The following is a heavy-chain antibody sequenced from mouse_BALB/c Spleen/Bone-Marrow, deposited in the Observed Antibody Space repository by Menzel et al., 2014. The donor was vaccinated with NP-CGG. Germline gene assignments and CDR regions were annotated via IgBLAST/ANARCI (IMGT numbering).Heavy chain of an antibody. CDR3: ARQGVYYGKTYYAMDY. J-gene: IGHJ4*01. D-gene: IGHD2-1*01. Sequence: DVKLVESGGGLVQPGGSLKISCAASGFTFSSYIMSWVRQTPEKRLEWVAYISNGGGSTHYPETVKGRFTIARDNAKNTLYLQMISLKSEDTAMYYCARQGVYYGKTYYAMDYWGQGTSVTVSS. V-gene: IGHV5-12-2*01. CDR2: ISNGGGST. CDR1: GFTFSSYI.